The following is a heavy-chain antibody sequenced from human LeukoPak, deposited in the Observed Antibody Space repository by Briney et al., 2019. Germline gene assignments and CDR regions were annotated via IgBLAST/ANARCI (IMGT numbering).Heavy chain of an antibody. CDR3: AKRNLGNIDY. V-gene: IGHV3-30*18. Sequence: GTSLRLSCAASGFTFSNYGMHWVRQAPGKGLEWLAVISYDGSNKYYADSVKGRFTISRDNSKNTLYLQMNSLRAEDTAVYYCAKRNLGNIDYWGQGTLVTVSS. CDR1: GFTFSNYG. CDR2: ISYDGSNK. D-gene: IGHD3-16*01. J-gene: IGHJ4*02.